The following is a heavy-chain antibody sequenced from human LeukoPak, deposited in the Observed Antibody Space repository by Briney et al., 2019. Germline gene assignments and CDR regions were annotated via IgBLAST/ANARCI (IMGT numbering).Heavy chain of an antibody. CDR2: IYYSGST. J-gene: IGHJ4*02. D-gene: IGHD5-18*01. CDR3: ARLPRGGIQLWFFDY. V-gene: IGHV4-59*08. Sequence: SETLSLTCTVSGGSISSYYWSWIRQPPGKGLEWIGYIYYSGSTNYNPSLKSRVTISVDTSKNQFSLKLSSVTAADTAVYYCARLPRGGIQLWFFDYWGQGTLVTVSS. CDR1: GGSISSYY.